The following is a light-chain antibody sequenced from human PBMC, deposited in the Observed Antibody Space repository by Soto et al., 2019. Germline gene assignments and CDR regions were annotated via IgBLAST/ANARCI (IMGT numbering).Light chain of an antibody. V-gene: IGKV1-9*01. CDR1: QGISSY. CDR2: AAS. Sequence: DIQLTQSPSFLSASVGDRVTITCRASQGISSYLAWYQQQPGKAPKLLIYAASTLQSGVPSRFSGSGSGTEFPLTISILQPEDFATYYCQQLNISPRTFGQGTKLEIK. CDR3: QQLNISPRT. J-gene: IGKJ2*01.